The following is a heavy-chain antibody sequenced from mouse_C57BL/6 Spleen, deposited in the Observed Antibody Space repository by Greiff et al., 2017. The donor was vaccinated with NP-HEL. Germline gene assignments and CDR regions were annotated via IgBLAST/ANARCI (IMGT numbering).Heavy chain of an antibody. Sequence: EVHLVESGGDLVKPGGSLKLSCAASGFTFSSYGMSWVRQTPDKRLEWVATISSGGSYTYYPDSVKGRFTISRDNAKNTLYLQMSSLKSEDTAMYYCARPPYYGSSRAWFAYWGQGTLVTVSA. J-gene: IGHJ3*01. CDR1: GFTFSSYG. CDR2: ISSGGSYT. CDR3: ARPPYYGSSRAWFAY. D-gene: IGHD1-1*01. V-gene: IGHV5-6*01.